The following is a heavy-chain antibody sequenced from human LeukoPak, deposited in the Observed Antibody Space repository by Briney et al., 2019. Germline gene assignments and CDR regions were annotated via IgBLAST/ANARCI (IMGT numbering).Heavy chain of an antibody. V-gene: IGHV4-59*08. D-gene: IGHD7-27*01. CDR2: IYYSGST. CDR1: GGSFSGYY. Sequence: PSETLSLTCAVYGGSFSGYYWSWIRQPPGKGLEWIGYIYYSGSTNYNPSLKSRVTISLDTSKNQFSLKLSSVTAADTAVYYCARHSSTGEVYFDYWGQGTLVTVSS. J-gene: IGHJ4*02. CDR3: ARHSSTGEVYFDY.